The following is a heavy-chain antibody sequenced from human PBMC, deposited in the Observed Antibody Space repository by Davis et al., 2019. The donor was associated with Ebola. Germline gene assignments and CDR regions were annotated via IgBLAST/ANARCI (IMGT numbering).Heavy chain of an antibody. V-gene: IGHV4-59*01. D-gene: IGHD2-21*02. CDR3: ARARGIVVVTAPHWWFDP. CDR1: GGSISSYY. Sequence: SETLSLTCTVPGGSISSYYWSWIRQPPGKGLEWIGYIYYSGSTNYNPSLKSRVTISVDTSKNQFSLKLSSVTAADTAVYYCARARGIVVVTAPHWWFDPWGQGTLVTVSS. J-gene: IGHJ5*02. CDR2: IYYSGST.